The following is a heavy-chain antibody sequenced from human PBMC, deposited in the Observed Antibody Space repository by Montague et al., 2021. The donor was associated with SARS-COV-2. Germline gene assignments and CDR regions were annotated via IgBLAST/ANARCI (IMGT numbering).Heavy chain of an antibody. V-gene: IGHV3-33*01. CDR3: AREGKGYCSTTSCQTAFDI. CDR2: IWYDGSNK. Sequence: SLRLSCAASGFTFSSYGMHWVRQAPGKGLEWVAVIWYDGSNKYYXDSVKGRFTISRDNSKNTLYLQMNSLRAEDTAVYYRAREGKGYCSTTSCQTAFDIWGQGTMVTVSS. CDR1: GFTFSSYG. D-gene: IGHD2-2*01. J-gene: IGHJ3*02.